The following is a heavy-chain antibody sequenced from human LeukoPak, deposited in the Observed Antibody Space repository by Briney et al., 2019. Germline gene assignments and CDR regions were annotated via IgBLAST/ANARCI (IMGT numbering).Heavy chain of an antibody. CDR1: GFTFSRYW. CDR3: ARSTSWYHKFDY. CDR2: INQDGNEK. D-gene: IGHD6-19*01. V-gene: IGHV3-7*04. Sequence: PGGSLRLPCAASGFTFSRYWMSWVRQAPGKGLEWVANINQDGNEKYYVDSVRGRFTISRDNAKNSLYLQMNSLRAEDTAVFYCARSTSWYHKFDYWGQGTLVTVSS. J-gene: IGHJ4*02.